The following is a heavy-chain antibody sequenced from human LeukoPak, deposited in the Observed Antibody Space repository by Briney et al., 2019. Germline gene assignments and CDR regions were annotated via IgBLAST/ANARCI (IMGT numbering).Heavy chain of an antibody. CDR3: ARGHQYYDFWSGYKAWFDP. CDR1: GGSFSGYY. J-gene: IGHJ5*02. CDR2: INYSGST. Sequence: SETLSLTCAVYGGSFSGYYWSWIRQPPGKGLEWIGEINYSGSTNYNPSLKSRVTISVDTSKNQFSLKLSSVTAADTAVYYCARGHQYYDFWSGYKAWFDPWGQGTLVTVSS. V-gene: IGHV4-34*01. D-gene: IGHD3-3*01.